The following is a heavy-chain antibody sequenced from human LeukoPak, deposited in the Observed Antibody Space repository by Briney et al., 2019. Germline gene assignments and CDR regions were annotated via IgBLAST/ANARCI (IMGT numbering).Heavy chain of an antibody. V-gene: IGHV1-8*01. Sequence: ASVKVSCKASGYTFTSYDINWVRQATGQGLEWMVWMNPNSGNTGYAQKFQGRVTMTRNTSISTAYMELSSLRSEDTAVYYCARVGATVDAFDIWGQGTMVTVSS. D-gene: IGHD1-26*01. CDR1: GYTFTSYD. J-gene: IGHJ3*02. CDR3: ARVGATVDAFDI. CDR2: MNPNSGNT.